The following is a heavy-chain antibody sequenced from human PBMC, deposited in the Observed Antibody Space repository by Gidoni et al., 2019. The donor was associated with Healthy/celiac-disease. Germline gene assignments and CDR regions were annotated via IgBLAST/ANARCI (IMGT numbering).Heavy chain of an antibody. CDR1: GGSISSYY. V-gene: IGHV4-59*08. Sequence: QVQLQESGPGLVKPSETLSLTCTVSGGSISSYYWSWIRQPPGKGLEWIGYIYYSGSTNYNPSLKSRVTISVDTSKNQFSLKLSSVTAADTAVYYCARSSQWDQFQHWGQGTLVTVSS. J-gene: IGHJ1*01. CDR2: IYYSGST. CDR3: ARSSQWDQFQH. D-gene: IGHD1-26*01.